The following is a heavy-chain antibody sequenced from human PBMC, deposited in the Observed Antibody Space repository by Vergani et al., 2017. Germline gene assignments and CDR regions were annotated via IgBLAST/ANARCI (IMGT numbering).Heavy chain of an antibody. D-gene: IGHD6-19*01. J-gene: IGHJ4*02. CDR3: AKTKGRYSSGWYQDY. V-gene: IGHV3-9*01. CDR2: ISWNSGSI. CDR1: GFTFDDYA. Sequence: EVQLVESGGGLVQPGRSLRLSCAASGFTFDDYAMHWVRQAPGKGLEWVSGISWNSGSIGYADSVKGGFTITRDNAKNSLYLQMNSLRAEHTALYYCAKTKGRYSSGWYQDYWGQGTLVTVSS.